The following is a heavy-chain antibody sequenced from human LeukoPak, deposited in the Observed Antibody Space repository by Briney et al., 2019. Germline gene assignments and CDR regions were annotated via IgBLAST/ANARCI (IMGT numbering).Heavy chain of an antibody. CDR1: GFTFSDYY. CDR2: ISSSGSTI. D-gene: IGHD3-10*01. J-gene: IGHJ4*02. Sequence: GGSLRLSCAASGFTFSDYYMSWIRQAPGKGLEWVSYISSSGSTIYYADSVKGRFTISRDNARNSLYMEMNDLIAEDTAFYYCARGENGSFDHWGQGTLVIVSS. CDR3: ARGENGSFDH. V-gene: IGHV3-11*01.